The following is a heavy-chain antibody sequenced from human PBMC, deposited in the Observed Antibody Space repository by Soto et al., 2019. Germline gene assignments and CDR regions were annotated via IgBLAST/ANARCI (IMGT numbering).Heavy chain of an antibody. CDR1: GYTFTSYG. J-gene: IGHJ6*02. Sequence: ASVKVSCKAPGYTFTSYGISWVRQAPGQGLEWMGWISAYNGNTNYAQKLQGRVTMTTDTSTSTAYMELRSLRSDDTAVYYCARDLSSGSYQWNYYYGMDVWGQGTTVTVSS. CDR2: ISAYNGNT. CDR3: ARDLSSGSYQWNYYYGMDV. D-gene: IGHD1-26*01. V-gene: IGHV1-18*01.